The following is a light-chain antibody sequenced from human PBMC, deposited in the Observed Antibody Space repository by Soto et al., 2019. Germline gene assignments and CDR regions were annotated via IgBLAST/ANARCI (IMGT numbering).Light chain of an antibody. CDR1: SSDVGGYNY. CDR3: CSYTSSSTPWV. Sequence: QSVLTQPASGSGAPGQSITISCTGTSSDVGGYNYVSWYQQHPGKAPKLIIYDVSDRPSGISSRFSASKSGNTASLTISGLQAEDEADYYCCSYTSSSTPWVFGTGTKSPS. CDR2: DVS. J-gene: IGLJ1*01. V-gene: IGLV2-14*03.